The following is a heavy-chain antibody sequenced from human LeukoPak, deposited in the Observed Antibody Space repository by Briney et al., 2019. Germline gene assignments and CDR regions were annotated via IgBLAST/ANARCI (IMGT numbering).Heavy chain of an antibody. Sequence: SETLSLTCTVSGGSISSYYWGWIRQPAGKGLEWIGRIYTSGSTNYNPSLKSRVTMSVDTSKNQFSLKLSSVTAADTAVYYCARVISSGWYFDYWGQGTLVTVSS. D-gene: IGHD6-19*01. CDR1: GGSISSYY. CDR2: IYTSGST. V-gene: IGHV4-4*07. CDR3: ARVISSGWYFDY. J-gene: IGHJ4*02.